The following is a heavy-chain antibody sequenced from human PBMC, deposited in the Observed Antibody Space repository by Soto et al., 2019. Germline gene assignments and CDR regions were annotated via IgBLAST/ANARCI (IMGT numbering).Heavy chain of an antibody. CDR3: ARDLKFDP. Sequence: GGSLRLSGAASGWTLSSYSMKWVRQAPGKGLEWVSSISSSSGYIYYADSVKGRFAISRDNAKNSLYLQMNSLRAEDTAVYYCARDLKFDPWGQGTLVTVSS. J-gene: IGHJ5*02. CDR1: GWTLSSYS. V-gene: IGHV3-21*01. CDR2: ISSSSGYI.